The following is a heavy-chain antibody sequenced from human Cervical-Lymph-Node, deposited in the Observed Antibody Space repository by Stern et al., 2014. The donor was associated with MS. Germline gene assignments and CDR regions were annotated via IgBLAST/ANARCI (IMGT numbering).Heavy chain of an antibody. D-gene: IGHD3-22*01. J-gene: IGHJ6*02. Sequence: QLGQSGPEVKKPGTSVKVSCKASGFTFSSSAVQWVRHARGKRLEWIGWIVVGSGSTKCAQKFHERVAIARDMSTSAAYMELSSLTSESTTVYYWAAGSDRDSSDDFYHGMDFWGQGTTVTVSS. V-gene: IGHV1-58*01. CDR3: AAGSDRDSSDDFYHGMDF. CDR1: GFTFSSSA. CDR2: IVVGSGST.